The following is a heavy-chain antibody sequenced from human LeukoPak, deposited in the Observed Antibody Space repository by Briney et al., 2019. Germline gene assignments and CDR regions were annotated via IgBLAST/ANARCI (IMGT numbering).Heavy chain of an antibody. V-gene: IGHV4-4*07. CDR1: GGSISTYF. Sequence: SETLSLTCTVSGGSISTYFWSLIRQPAGKGLEWIGRIYTTETTNYNPSLKSRITMSVDTSKNQFSLKLSSVTAADTAVYYCARDHRGARLAFDIWGQGTMVTVSS. J-gene: IGHJ3*02. CDR2: IYTTETT. CDR3: ARDHRGARLAFDI. D-gene: IGHD3-10*01.